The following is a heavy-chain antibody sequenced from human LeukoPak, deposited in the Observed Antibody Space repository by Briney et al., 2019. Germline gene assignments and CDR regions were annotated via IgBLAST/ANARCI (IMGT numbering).Heavy chain of an antibody. Sequence: PGGSLRLSCAASGFTFSGYAMSWVRQAPGKGLEWVSTISGSGSTTNYADSVKGRFTISSDNSKTTLHLQMNSLRAEDTAVYYCARANWYYCYYGMDVWGQGTTVTVSS. V-gene: IGHV3-23*01. J-gene: IGHJ6*02. D-gene: IGHD1-1*01. CDR3: ARANWYYCYYGMDV. CDR2: ISGSGSTT. CDR1: GFTFSGYA.